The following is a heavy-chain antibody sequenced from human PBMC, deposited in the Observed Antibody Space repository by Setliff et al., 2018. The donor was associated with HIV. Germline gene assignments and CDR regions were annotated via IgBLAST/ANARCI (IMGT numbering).Heavy chain of an antibody. CDR2: IYYSGST. Sequence: PSETLSLTCTVSGGPISSSSYYWGWIRQPPGKGLEWIGSIYYSGSTYYNPSLKSRVTISVDTSKNQFSLKLSSVTAADTAVYYCARASTRIGYDSSGYPFDYWGQGTLVTVSS. J-gene: IGHJ4*02. D-gene: IGHD3-22*01. CDR3: ARASTRIGYDSSGYPFDY. V-gene: IGHV4-39*07. CDR1: GGPISSSSYY.